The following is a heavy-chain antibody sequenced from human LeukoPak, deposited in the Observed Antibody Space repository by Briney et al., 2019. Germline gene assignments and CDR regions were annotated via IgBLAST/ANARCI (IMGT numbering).Heavy chain of an antibody. CDR1: GFTFSSYE. V-gene: IGHV3-48*03. CDR2: ISSSGSTI. J-gene: IGHJ6*04. D-gene: IGHD3-10*02. CDR3: AELGITTIGGV. Sequence: RGGSLRLSCAASGFTFSSYEMNWVRRAPGKGLEWGSYISSSGSTIYYADSVEGRFTISRDNAKNSLYVQMNSLRPEHTAVYYCAELGITTIGGVWGKGTTVTISS.